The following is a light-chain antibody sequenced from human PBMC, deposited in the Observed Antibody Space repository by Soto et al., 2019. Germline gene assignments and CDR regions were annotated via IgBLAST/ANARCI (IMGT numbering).Light chain of an antibody. V-gene: IGKV3-20*01. CDR3: HQYGSSPLT. CDR1: QSVSNNF. J-gene: IGKJ4*01. CDR2: GAS. Sequence: EIVMTQSPATLSVSPGEGATVSCRASQSVSNNFLAWYQQKPGQAPRLFIYGASSRATGIPDRFSGSGSGTDFTLTIGRLEPEDFAVYYCHQYGSSPLTFGGGTKVDIK.